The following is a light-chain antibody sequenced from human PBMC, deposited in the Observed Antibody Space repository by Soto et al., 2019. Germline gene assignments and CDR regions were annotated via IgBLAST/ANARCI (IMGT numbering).Light chain of an antibody. V-gene: IGKV3-20*01. J-gene: IGKJ5*01. CDR2: GAS. CDR3: QQYGSSPT. Sequence: EIVLTQSPGTLSLSPGERATLSCRASQSVSSSYLAWYQQKPGQAPRLLIYGASSRATGIPDRFSGSGSGTHFPLTISRLEPEDFAVYYCQQYGSSPTFGQGTRLEIK. CDR1: QSVSSSY.